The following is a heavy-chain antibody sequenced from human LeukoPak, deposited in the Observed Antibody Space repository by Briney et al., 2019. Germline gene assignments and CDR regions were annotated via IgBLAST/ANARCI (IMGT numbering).Heavy chain of an antibody. V-gene: IGHV3-30*04. CDR3: AREEGDAFDI. CDR2: ISYDGSNK. Sequence: PGRSLRLSCAASGFTFSDYAMHWVRQAPGKGLEWVAVISYDGSNKYYADSVKGRFTISRDNSKNTLYLQMNSLRAGDTAVYYCAREEGDAFDIWGQGTMVTVSS. CDR1: GFTFSDYA. J-gene: IGHJ3*02.